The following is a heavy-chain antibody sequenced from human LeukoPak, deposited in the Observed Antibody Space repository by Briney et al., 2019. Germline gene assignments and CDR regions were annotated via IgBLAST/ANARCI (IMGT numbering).Heavy chain of an antibody. V-gene: IGHV4-39*01. CDR3: ARQRCTSCYGSYYYYMDV. CDR2: IYYGGST. CDR1: GGSMSSNSYY. Sequence: SETLSLTCTVSGGSMSSNSYYWGWIRQPAGRGLEWIGSIYYGGSTYYNPSHKSRVTISVDTSKNQFSLKLSSVTAADTAVYYCARQRCTSCYGSYYYYMDVWGKGTTVTVSS. J-gene: IGHJ6*03. D-gene: IGHD2-2*01.